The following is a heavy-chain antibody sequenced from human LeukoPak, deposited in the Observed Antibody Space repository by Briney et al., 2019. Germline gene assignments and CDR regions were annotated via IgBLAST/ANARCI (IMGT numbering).Heavy chain of an antibody. CDR1: GXSISSSSYY. CDR3: ARHSDSSGFDY. CDR2: IYYSGST. V-gene: IGHV4-39*01. Sequence: PSETLSLTCTVSGXSISSSSYYWGWIRQPPGERLEWIGSIYYSGSTFYNPSLRSRVTISVDTSKNQFSLSLSSVTAADTAVYYCARHSDSSGFDYWGQGTLVTVSS. D-gene: IGHD6-19*01. J-gene: IGHJ4*02.